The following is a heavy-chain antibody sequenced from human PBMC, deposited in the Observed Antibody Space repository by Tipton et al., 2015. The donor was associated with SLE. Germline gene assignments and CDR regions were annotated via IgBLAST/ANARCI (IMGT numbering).Heavy chain of an antibody. J-gene: IGHJ4*02. CDR1: GGSISSYY. V-gene: IGHV4-59*01. CDR3: ARENWGYYFDY. Sequence: TLSLTCTVSGGSISSYYWSWIRQSPGKGLEWIGYISYTGSTNCNPSLKSRVTISLDTSKNQFSLRLSSVTAADTAVYYCARENWGYYFDYWGQGTLVTVSS. D-gene: IGHD7-27*01. CDR2: ISYTGST.